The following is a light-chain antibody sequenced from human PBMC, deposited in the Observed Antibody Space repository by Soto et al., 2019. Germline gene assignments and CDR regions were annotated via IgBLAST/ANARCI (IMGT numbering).Light chain of an antibody. V-gene: IGKV3-15*01. CDR1: QSVSIS. Sequence: EIVMTQSPATLSVSPGERATLSCRASQSVSISLAWYQQKPGQAPRLLIYGASSRVTGFPARFSGSGSGTEFTLTISSLQSEDFAVYYCSQYDNWPRTFGQGTKVEIK. CDR3: SQYDNWPRT. J-gene: IGKJ1*01. CDR2: GAS.